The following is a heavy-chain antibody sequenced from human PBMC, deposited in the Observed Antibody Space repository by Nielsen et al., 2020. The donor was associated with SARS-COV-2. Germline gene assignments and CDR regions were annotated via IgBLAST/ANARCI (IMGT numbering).Heavy chain of an antibody. CDR2: IWYDGSNK. J-gene: IGHJ2*01. Sequence: GGSLRLSCAASGFTFSSYGMHWVRQAPGKGLEWVAVIWYDGSNKYYADSVKGRFTISRDNSKNTLYLQMNSLRAEDTALYHCARAPGSVLLWFGESPFDLWGRGTLVTVSS. CDR3: ARAPGSVLLWFGESPFDL. CDR1: GFTFSSYG. V-gene: IGHV3-33*01. D-gene: IGHD3-10*01.